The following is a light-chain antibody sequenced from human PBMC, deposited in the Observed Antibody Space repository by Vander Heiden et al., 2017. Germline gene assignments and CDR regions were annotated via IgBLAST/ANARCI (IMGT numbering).Light chain of an antibody. V-gene: IGKV1-17*01. CDR2: SAS. CDR1: QDIRND. J-gene: IGKJ1*01. Sequence: IEMTQSPSALSATVGDRVTITCRASQDIRNDLGWYQQKTGKAPKRLIYSASNLPSGVPSRFSGSGSGTEFTLTISSLQPEDCATYYCLQHNLYPLTFGQGTKVEIK. CDR3: LQHNLYPLT.